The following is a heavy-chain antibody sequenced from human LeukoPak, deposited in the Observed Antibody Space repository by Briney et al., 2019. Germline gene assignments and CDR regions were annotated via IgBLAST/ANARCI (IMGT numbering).Heavy chain of an antibody. CDR1: GYTFTSYD. CDR3: ARVPGDPYSSGWFGDFDY. D-gene: IGHD6-19*01. CDR2: MNPNSGNT. Sequence: ASVKVSCKASGYTFTSYDINWVRQATGQGLEWMGWMNPNSGNTGYAQKFQGRVTMTRNTSISTAYMELSSLRSEDTAVYYCARVPGDPYSSGWFGDFDYWGQGPPVPVSS. V-gene: IGHV1-8*01. J-gene: IGHJ4*02.